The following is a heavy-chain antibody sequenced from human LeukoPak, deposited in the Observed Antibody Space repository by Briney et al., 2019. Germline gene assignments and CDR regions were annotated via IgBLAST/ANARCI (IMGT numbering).Heavy chain of an antibody. V-gene: IGHV4-59*01. CDR2: IYYSGST. CDR1: GGSISPYY. CDR3: ARVFGLITMVRGVINMGFDY. J-gene: IGHJ4*02. Sequence: ASETLSLTCTVSGGSISPYYWSWIRQPPGKGLEWIGYIYYSGSTNYNTSLKSRVTISVDTSKNQFSLKLSSVTAADTAVYYCARVFGLITMVRGVINMGFDYWGQGTLVTVSS. D-gene: IGHD3-10*01.